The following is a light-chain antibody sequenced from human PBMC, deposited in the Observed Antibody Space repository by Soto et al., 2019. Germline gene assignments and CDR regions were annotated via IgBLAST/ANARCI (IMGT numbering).Light chain of an antibody. CDR2: AAS. CDR3: QQTYSGPRT. CDR1: QSIISY. J-gene: IGKJ2*02. Sequence: DIQMTQSPSSLSASVGDRVTITCRSSQSIISYLNWYQQKAGKAPQLLIYAASSLQSGVPARFSGGGSGTDFTLTISSLQPEDSAIYDCQQTYSGPRTFAQGTKLEIK. V-gene: IGKV1-39*01.